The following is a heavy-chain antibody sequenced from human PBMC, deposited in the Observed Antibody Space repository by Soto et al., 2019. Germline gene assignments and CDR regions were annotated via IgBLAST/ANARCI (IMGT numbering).Heavy chain of an antibody. J-gene: IGHJ6*02. V-gene: IGHV1-46*01. CDR2: INPSGGST. Sequence: ASVKVSCKASGYTFTSYYMHWVRQAPGQGLEGMGIINPSGGSTSYAQKFQGRVTITRDTSTSTVYMERSSLRSEHTAVYYCARDLGYCSGDEGVCDYYYYYGMDDWGQGTTVTVSS. CDR3: ARDLGYCSGDEGVCDYYYYYGMDD. D-gene: IGHD2-15*01. CDR1: GYTFTSYY.